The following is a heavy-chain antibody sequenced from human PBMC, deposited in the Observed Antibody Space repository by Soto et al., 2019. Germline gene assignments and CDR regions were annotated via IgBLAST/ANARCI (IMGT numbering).Heavy chain of an antibody. CDR1: GGSISSYY. CDR3: ARGDYVSPDY. V-gene: IGHV4-59*01. D-gene: IGHD3-10*02. Sequence: QVPLQESGPGLVKPSETLSLTCTVSGGSISSYYWSWIRQPPGKGLEWIGYIYYSGSTNYNPSLKSRVTISVDTSKNQFSLKLSSVTAADTAVYYCARGDYVSPDYWGQGTLVTVSS. CDR2: IYYSGST. J-gene: IGHJ4*02.